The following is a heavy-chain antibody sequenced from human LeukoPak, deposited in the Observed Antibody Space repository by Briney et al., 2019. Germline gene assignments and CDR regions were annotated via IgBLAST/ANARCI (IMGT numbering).Heavy chain of an antibody. D-gene: IGHD4-17*01. CDR1: GGTFSSYA. CDR3: ARDEVNGERDFDC. CDR2: IIPILGIA. V-gene: IGHV1-69*04. Sequence: SVKVSCKAYGGTFSSYAISWVRQAPGQGLEWMGRIIPILGIANYAQKFQGRVTITADKSTSTAYMELSSLRSEDTAVYYCARDEVNGERDFDCWGQGTLVTVSS. J-gene: IGHJ4*02.